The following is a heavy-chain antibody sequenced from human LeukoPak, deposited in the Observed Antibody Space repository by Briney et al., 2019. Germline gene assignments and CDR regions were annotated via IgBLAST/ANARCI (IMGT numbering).Heavy chain of an antibody. J-gene: IGHJ6*02. CDR2: IKQDGSEK. CDR3: ARDSPPLAYYYYGMDV. CDR1: GCTFSSYW. Sequence: PGGSLRLSCADSGCTFSSYWMSWVRQAPGKGLEWVANIKQDGSEKYYVDSVKGRFTISRDNAKNSLYLQMNSLRAEDTAVYYCARDSPPLAYYYYGMDVWGQGTTVTVSS. V-gene: IGHV3-7*01.